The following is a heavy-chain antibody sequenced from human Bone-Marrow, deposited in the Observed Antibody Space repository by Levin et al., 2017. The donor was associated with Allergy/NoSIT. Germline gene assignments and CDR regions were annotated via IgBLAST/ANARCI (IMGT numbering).Heavy chain of an antibody. CDR3: ARVLGGDDTNAKMGDYYFDY. CDR1: GGTFSSYA. Sequence: GASVKVSCKASGGTFSSYAISWVRQAPGQGLEWMGGIIPIFGTANYAQKFQGRVTITADESTSTAYMELSSLRSEDTAVYYCARVLGGDDTNAKMGDYYFDYWDQGTLVTVSS. D-gene: IGHD2-21*02. CDR2: IIPIFGTA. V-gene: IGHV1-69*13. J-gene: IGHJ4*02.